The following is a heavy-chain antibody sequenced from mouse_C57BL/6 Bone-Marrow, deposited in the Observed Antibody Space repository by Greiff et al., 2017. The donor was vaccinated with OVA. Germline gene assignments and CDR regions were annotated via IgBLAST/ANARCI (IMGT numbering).Heavy chain of an antibody. CDR2: IRLKSDNYAT. CDR3: THDGYYDAMDY. V-gene: IGHV6-3*01. J-gene: IGHJ4*01. CDR1: GFTFSNYW. D-gene: IGHD2-3*01. Sequence: EVKLMESGGGLVQPGGSMKLSCVASGFTFSNYWMNWVRQSPEKGLEWVAQIRLKSDNYATHYAESVKGRFTISRDDSKSSVYLQMNNLRAEDTGIYYCTHDGYYDAMDYWGQGTSVTVSS.